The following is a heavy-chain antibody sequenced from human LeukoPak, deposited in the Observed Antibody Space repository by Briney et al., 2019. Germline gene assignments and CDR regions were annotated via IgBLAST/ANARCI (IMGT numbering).Heavy chain of an antibody. CDR3: ARDEGGVVVDY. V-gene: IGHV4-61*02. CDR2: IYTSGST. Sequence: SETLSLTCTVSGGSISSGSYYWSWIRQPAGKGLEWIGRIYTSGSTNYNPSLKSRVTISVDTSKNQFSLKLSSVTAADTAVYYCARDEGGVVVDYWGQGTLVTVSS. D-gene: IGHD3-16*01. J-gene: IGHJ4*02. CDR1: GGSISSGSYY.